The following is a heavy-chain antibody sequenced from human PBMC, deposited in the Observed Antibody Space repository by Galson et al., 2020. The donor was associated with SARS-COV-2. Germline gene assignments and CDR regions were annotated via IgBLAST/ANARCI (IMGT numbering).Heavy chain of an antibody. CDR3: ARETGMTTCNFFDS. V-gene: IGHV1-2*04. CDR1: GYTFTGYY. CDR2: INPNSGGT. J-gene: IGHJ4*02. D-gene: IGHD4-4*01. Sequence: GESLKISCKASGYTFTGYYMHWVRQAPGQGLEWMGWINPNSGGTNYAQKFQGWVTMTRDTSISTAYMELSRLKSDDTAVYYCARETGMTTCNFFDSWGQGTLVTVSS.